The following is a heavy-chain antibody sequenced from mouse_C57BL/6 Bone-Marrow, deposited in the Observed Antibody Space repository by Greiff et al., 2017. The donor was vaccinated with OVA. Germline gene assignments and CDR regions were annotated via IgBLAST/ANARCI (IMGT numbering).Heavy chain of an antibody. CDR3: TRGGNYICYGMDG. V-gene: IGHV5-9-1*02. D-gene: IGHD2-1*01. J-gene: IGHJ4*01. CDR2: ISSGGDYI. CDR1: GFTFSSYA. Sequence: EVKLVESGEGLVKPGGSLKLSCAASGFTFSSYAMSWVRQTPEKRLEWVAYISSGGDYIYYADTVKGRFTISRDNARNTLYLQMSSLKSEDTAMCYCTRGGNYICYGMDGWGQGTSVTVSS.